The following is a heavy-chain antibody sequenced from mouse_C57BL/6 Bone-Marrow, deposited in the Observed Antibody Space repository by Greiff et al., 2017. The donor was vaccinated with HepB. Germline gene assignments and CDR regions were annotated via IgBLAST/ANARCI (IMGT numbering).Heavy chain of an antibody. CDR1: GFTFSDYY. CDR2: ISNGGGST. Sequence: VQLKQSGGGLVQPGGSLKLSCAASGFTFSDYYMYWVRQTPEKRLEWVAFISNGGGSTYYPDTVKGRFTISRDKAKNTLYLQMSRLKSEDTAMYYCARGCSNPYAMDYWGQGTSVTVSS. D-gene: IGHD1-1*01. CDR3: ARGCSNPYAMDY. J-gene: IGHJ4*01. V-gene: IGHV5-12*01.